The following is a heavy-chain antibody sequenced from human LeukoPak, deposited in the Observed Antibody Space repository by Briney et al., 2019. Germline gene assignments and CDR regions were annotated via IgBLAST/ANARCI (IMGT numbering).Heavy chain of an antibody. Sequence: ASVKVSCKASGYTFTGYYMHWVRQAPGQGLEWMGWINPNSGGTNYAQKFQGRVTITADESTSTAYMELSSLRSEDTAVYYCARDSRSPGQLDYWGQGTLVTISS. D-gene: IGHD2-2*01. CDR2: INPNSGGT. V-gene: IGHV1-2*02. J-gene: IGHJ4*02. CDR3: ARDSRSPGQLDY. CDR1: GYTFTGYY.